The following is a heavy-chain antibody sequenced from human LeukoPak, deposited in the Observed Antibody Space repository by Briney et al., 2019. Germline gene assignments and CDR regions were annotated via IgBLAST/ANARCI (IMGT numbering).Heavy chain of an antibody. V-gene: IGHV3-30*18. D-gene: IGHD4-17*01. J-gene: IGHJ4*02. CDR3: AKEPFMTTVTIPDY. CDR2: ISYDGSNK. CDR1: GFTFSSYG. Sequence: GGSLRLSCAASGFTFSSYGMRWVRQAPGKGLEWVAVISYDGSNKYYADSVKGRFTISRDNSKNTLYLQMNSLRAEDTAVYYCAKEPFMTTVTIPDYWGQGTLVTVSS.